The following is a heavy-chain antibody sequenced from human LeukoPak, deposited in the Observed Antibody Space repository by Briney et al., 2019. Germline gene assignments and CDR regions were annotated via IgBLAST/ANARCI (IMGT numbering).Heavy chain of an antibody. CDR1: GGAVNSSGYY. D-gene: IGHD5-18*01. CDR2: ISNSGST. CDR3: ARMQLGYSFDY. Sequence: SSQTLSLTCTVSGGAVNSSGYYWNWIRQHPGWGLEWIGYISNSGSTYYNPSLKGRLFISVDTSKNHFSLKLSSVTSADTAVYFCARMQLGYSFDYWGQGSLVTVSS. V-gene: IGHV4-31*03. J-gene: IGHJ4*02.